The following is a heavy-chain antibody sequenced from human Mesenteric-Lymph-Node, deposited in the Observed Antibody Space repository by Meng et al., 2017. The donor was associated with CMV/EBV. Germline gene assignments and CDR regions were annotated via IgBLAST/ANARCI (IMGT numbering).Heavy chain of an antibody. CDR2: IYSGGST. J-gene: IGHJ3*02. CDR1: GFTVSSNY. D-gene: IGHD6-13*01. V-gene: IGHV3-66*02. Sequence: LSLTCAASGFTVSSNYMSWVRQAPGKGLEWVSVIYSGGSTYYADSVKGRFTISRDNSKNTLYLQMNSLRAEDTAVYYCARDRGSNAFDIWGQGTMVTVSS. CDR3: ARDRGSNAFDI.